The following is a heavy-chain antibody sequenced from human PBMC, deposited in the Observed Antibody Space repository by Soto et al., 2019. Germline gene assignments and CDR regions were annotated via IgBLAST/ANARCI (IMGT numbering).Heavy chain of an antibody. D-gene: IGHD3-22*01. CDR2: TYYRSKWYN. CDR1: GDSVSSNSAA. Sequence: SQTLSLTCAISGDSVSSNSAAWNWIRQSPSRGLEWLGRTYYRSKWYNDYAVSVKSRITINPDTSKNQFSLQLNSVTPEDTAVYYCARAATYYYDSSVTGAFDIWGQGTMVTVSS. V-gene: IGHV6-1*01. CDR3: ARAATYYYDSSVTGAFDI. J-gene: IGHJ3*02.